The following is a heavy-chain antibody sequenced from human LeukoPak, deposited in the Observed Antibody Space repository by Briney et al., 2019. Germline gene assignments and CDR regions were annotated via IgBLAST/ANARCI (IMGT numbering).Heavy chain of an antibody. Sequence: GGSLRLSCAASGFTFSSYGMHWVRQAPGKGLEWVAVIWYDGSNKYYADSVKGRFTIPRDNSKNTLYLQMNSLRAEDTAVYYCARDDCSSTSCQYYFDYWGQGTLVTVSS. CDR3: ARDDCSSTSCQYYFDY. CDR1: GFTFSSYG. V-gene: IGHV3-33*01. J-gene: IGHJ4*02. CDR2: IWYDGSNK. D-gene: IGHD2-2*01.